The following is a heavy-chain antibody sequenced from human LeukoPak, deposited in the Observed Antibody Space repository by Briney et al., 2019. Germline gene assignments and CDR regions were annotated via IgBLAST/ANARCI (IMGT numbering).Heavy chain of an antibody. D-gene: IGHD2-8*01. CDR2: VKSRADNYAT. CDR3: TRLPTYCGNGACYFDY. CDR1: GFAFSGSA. V-gene: IGHV3-73*01. Sequence: PGGSLKLSCSASGFAFSGSAIHWARQASGKGLEWVGRVKSRADNYATAFAASMKGRFAISRDDSKNTAYLQMNSLRTEDTAVYYCTRLPTYCGNGACYFDYWGRGTLVTVSS. J-gene: IGHJ4*02.